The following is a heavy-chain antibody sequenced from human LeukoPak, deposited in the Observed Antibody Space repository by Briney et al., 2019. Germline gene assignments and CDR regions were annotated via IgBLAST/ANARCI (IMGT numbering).Heavy chain of an antibody. CDR1: GYTFITFG. Sequence: ASVKVSCKASGYTFITFGINWVRQAPGQGLEWMGWINTYNGNTNYAQKFQGGVTMTTDTSTSTAYMELRSLTSDDTAVYYCARDPHFWSGPRAFDIWGQGTMVTVSS. J-gene: IGHJ3*02. CDR3: ARDPHFWSGPRAFDI. V-gene: IGHV1-18*01. CDR2: INTYNGNT. D-gene: IGHD3-3*02.